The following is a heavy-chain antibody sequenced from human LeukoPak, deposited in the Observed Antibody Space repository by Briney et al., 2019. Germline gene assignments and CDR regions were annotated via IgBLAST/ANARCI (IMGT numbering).Heavy chain of an antibody. CDR2: MNPNSGNT. J-gene: IGHJ6*03. V-gene: IGHV1-8*01. CDR3: ARVAYYDFWSGHYYYYYYMDV. CDR1: GYTFTSYD. D-gene: IGHD3-3*01. Sequence: ASVKVSCKASGYTFTSYDINWVRQATGQGLEWMGWMNPNSGNTGYAQKFQGRVTMTRNTSISTDYMELSSLRSEDTAVYYCARVAYYDFWSGHYYYYYYMDVWGKGTTVTVSS.